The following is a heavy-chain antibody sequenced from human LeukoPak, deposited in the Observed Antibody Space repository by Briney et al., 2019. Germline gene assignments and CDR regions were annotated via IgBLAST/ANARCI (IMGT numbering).Heavy chain of an antibody. CDR2: ISSSGSTI. CDR3: ARDLGNLGRTDYFDY. V-gene: IGHV3-48*03. D-gene: IGHD4-23*01. Sequence: PGGSLRLSCAASGFTFSSYEMNWVRQAPGKGLEWVSYISSSGSTIYYADSVKGRFTISRDNAKNSLYLQMNSLRAEDTAVYYCARDLGNLGRTDYFDYWGQGTLVTVTS. J-gene: IGHJ4*02. CDR1: GFTFSSYE.